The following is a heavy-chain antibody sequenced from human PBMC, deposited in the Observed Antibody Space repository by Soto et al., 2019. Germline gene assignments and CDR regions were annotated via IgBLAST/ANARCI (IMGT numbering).Heavy chain of an antibody. V-gene: IGHV3-23*05. D-gene: IGHD3-9*01. CDR1: GFTPSTTP. J-gene: IGHJ4*02. CDR2: IIGTFSRT. Sequence: PGVSLRLSCAGSGFTPSTTPFSWVRQPPGKGLGWVTTIIGTFSRTSYVYSVKGRFFISRDNSKNTLTLQMNNPPPDDTAVHYFSPSFRYLDKWGEGTRVT. CDR3: SPSFRYLDK.